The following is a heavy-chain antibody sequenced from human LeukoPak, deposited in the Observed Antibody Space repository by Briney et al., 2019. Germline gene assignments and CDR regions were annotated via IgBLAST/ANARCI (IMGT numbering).Heavy chain of an antibody. CDR2: IYYSGSS. CDR3: GRDHSSSDAFDI. Sequence: PSETLSLTCTVSGGSISSYYWSWIRQPPGKGLEWIGYIYYSGSSNYNPSLKSRVTISVDTSKNQFSLKLSSVTAADTAVYYCGRDHSSSDAFDIWGQGTMVTVSS. J-gene: IGHJ3*02. V-gene: IGHV4-59*01. D-gene: IGHD6-13*01. CDR1: GGSISSYY.